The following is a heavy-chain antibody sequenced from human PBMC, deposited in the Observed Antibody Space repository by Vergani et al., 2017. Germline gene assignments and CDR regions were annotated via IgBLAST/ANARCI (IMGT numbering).Heavy chain of an antibody. V-gene: IGHV3-66*02. J-gene: IGHJ3*02. D-gene: IGHD1-20*01. CDR1: GFTVSSNY. CDR2: IYSGGST. CDR3: ARVRTYNWGIDAFDI. Sequence: EVQLVESGGGLVQPGGYLRLSCAASGFTVSSNYMSWVRQAPGKGLEWVSVIYSGGSTYYADSVKGRFTISRDNSKNTLYLQMNSLRAEDTAVYYCARVRTYNWGIDAFDIWGQGTMVTVSS.